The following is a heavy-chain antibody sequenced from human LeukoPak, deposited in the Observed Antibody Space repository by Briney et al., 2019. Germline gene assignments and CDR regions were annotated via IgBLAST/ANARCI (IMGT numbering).Heavy chain of an antibody. V-gene: IGHV4-31*03. CDR3: ARGGSDDFWSGYYNRAKNWFDP. CDR2: IYYSGST. CDR1: GGSISSGGYY. D-gene: IGHD3-3*01. J-gene: IGHJ5*02. Sequence: TLSLTCTVSGGSISSGGYYWSWIRQHPGKGLEWIGYIYYSGSTYYNPSLKSRVTISVDTSKNQFSLKLSSVTAADTAVYYCARGGSDDFWSGYYNRAKNWFDPWGQGTLVTVSS.